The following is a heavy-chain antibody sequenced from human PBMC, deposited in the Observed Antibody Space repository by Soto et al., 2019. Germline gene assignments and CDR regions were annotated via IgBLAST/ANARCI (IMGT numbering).Heavy chain of an antibody. J-gene: IGHJ5*02. V-gene: IGHV3-23*01. CDR1: GFTFSSYA. D-gene: IGHD3-22*01. CDR2: ISGSGGST. CDR3: AKDQGRYYDSSGYSGFDP. Sequence: GGSLRLSCAASGFTFSSYAMSWVRQAPGKGLEWVSAISGSGGSTYYADSVKGRFTISRDNSKNTLYLQMNSLRAEDTAVYYCAKDQGRYYDSSGYSGFDPWGQGTLVTVSS.